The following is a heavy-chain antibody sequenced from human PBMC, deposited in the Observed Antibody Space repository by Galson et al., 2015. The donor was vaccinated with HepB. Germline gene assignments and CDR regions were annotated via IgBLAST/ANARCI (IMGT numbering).Heavy chain of an antibody. CDR1: GGSFSGYY. J-gene: IGHJ6*03. CDR2: INHSGST. Sequence: LSLTCAVYGGSFSGYYWSWIRQPPGKGLEWIGEINHSGSTNYNPSLKSRVTISVDTSKNQFSLKLSSVSAADTAVYYCARGLGGNVLLWFREYYYMDVWGKGTTVTVSS. D-gene: IGHD3-10*01. V-gene: IGHV4-34*01. CDR3: ARGLGGNVLLWFREYYYMDV.